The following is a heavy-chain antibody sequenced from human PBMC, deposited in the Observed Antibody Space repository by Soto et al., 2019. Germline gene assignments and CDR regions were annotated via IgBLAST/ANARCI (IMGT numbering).Heavy chain of an antibody. D-gene: IGHD1-1*01. J-gene: IGHJ4*02. Sequence: QIHLVQSGAEVKKPGASVKVSCKGSGYGFTTYGITWVRQAPGQGLEWMAWISAHNGNTNYAQKLQGKVTVTTDTSTSTANMELRRLRSEDRAVYCCARGRYGDYWGQGALVTVSS. CDR2: ISAHNGNT. CDR1: GYGFTTYG. V-gene: IGHV1-18*01. CDR3: ARGRYGDY.